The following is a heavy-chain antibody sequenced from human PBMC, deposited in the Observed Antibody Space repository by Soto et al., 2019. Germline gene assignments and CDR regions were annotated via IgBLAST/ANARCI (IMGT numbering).Heavy chain of an antibody. CDR1: GFTVSSKY. Sequence: EVHLVESGGGLVQPGGSLRLSCAASGFTVSSKYMSWVRQAPGKGLEWVSLIKSGGPTYYAEYVKGRVTISRDTSANTVHRQMARLRAEDTAVYYCARDDFLCEGGRCYGVPLDVWGKWTKVNVAA. CDR2: IKSGGPT. V-gene: IGHV3-66*01. J-gene: IGHJ6*04. CDR3: ARDDFLCEGGRCYGVPLDV. D-gene: IGHD2-15*01.